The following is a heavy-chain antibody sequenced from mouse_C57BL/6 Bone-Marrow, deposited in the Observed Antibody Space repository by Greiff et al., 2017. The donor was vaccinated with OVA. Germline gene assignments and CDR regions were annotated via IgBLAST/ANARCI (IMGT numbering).Heavy chain of an antibody. D-gene: IGHD4-1*01. CDR1: GFTFTDYY. Sequence: DVKLVESGGGLVQPGGSLSLSCAASGFTFTDYYMSWVRQPPGKALEWLGFIRNKANGYTTEYSASVKGRFTISRDNSQSILYLQMNALRAEDSATYYCARSKLSYFDYWGQGTTLTVSS. CDR2: IRNKANGYTT. CDR3: ARSKLSYFDY. J-gene: IGHJ2*01. V-gene: IGHV7-3*01.